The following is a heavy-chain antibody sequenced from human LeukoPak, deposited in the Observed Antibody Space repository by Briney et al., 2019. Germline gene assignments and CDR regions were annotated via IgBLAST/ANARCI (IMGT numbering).Heavy chain of an antibody. J-gene: IGHJ4*02. CDR3: ARDVGGYYYDSSGYYYDY. V-gene: IGHV1-3*01. D-gene: IGHD3-22*01. Sequence: GASVKVSCKASGYTFTSYAMHWVRQAPGQRLEWMGWINAGNGNTKYSQKFQGRVTITRDTSASTGYMELSSLRSDDTAVYYCARDVGGYYYDSSGYYYDYWGQGTLVTVSS. CDR1: GYTFTSYA. CDR2: INAGNGNT.